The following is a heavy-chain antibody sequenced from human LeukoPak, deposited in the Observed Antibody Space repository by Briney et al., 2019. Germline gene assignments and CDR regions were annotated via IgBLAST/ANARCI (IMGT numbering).Heavy chain of an antibody. CDR2: ISYDGSNK. CDR1: GFTFSSYG. J-gene: IGHJ4*02. D-gene: IGHD3-16*01. CDR3: ARVQSLVLIRGPFDY. V-gene: IGHV3-30*03. Sequence: PGRSLRLSCAASGFTFSSYGMHWVRQAPGKGLEWVAVISYDGSNKYYADSVKGRFTISRDNSKNTLYLQMNSLRAEDTAVYYCARVQSLVLIRGPFDYWGQGTLVTVSS.